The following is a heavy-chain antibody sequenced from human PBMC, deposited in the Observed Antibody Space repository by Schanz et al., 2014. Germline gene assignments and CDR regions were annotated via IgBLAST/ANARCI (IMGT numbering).Heavy chain of an antibody. CDR2: ISGGGGSA. CDR3: TKNFATAGTPSDAYDI. J-gene: IGHJ3*02. Sequence: EVQLVESGGGLVQPGGSLRLSCAASGFTFNNYDMNWVRLVPGKGLECVSGISGGGGSAYYADSVKGRITISRDNSNNTVSLQLNSLRVEDTALYYCTKNFATAGTPSDAYDIWGQGTMVTVSS. CDR1: GFTFNNYD. D-gene: IGHD6-13*01. V-gene: IGHV3-23*04.